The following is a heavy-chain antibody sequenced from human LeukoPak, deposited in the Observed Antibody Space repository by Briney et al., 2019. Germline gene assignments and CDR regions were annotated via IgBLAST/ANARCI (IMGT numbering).Heavy chain of an antibody. J-gene: IGHJ5*02. V-gene: IGHV4-39*07. CDR2: IYTSGST. Sequence: SETLSLTCSVSGASILNSDDYWAWIRQPPGQGLEWIGRIYTSGSTNYNPSLKSRVTMSVDTSKNQFSLKLTSVTAAGTAVYYCARVSPYEGNWFDPWGQGALVTVSS. CDR3: ARVSPYEGNWFDP. D-gene: IGHD5-12*01. CDR1: GASILNSDDY.